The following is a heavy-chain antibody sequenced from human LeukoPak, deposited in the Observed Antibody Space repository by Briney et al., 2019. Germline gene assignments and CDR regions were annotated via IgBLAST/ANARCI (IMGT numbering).Heavy chain of an antibody. CDR1: GGSFSGYY. CDR2: IKSDGST. V-gene: IGHV3-74*01. Sequence: ETLSLTCAVYGGSFSGYYWSWIRQPPGKGLVWVSRIKSDGSTNYADSVKGRFTISRDNARNTLYLQMNSLRAEDTAVYYCVAYDSSGYYNYWGQGTLVTVSS. CDR3: VAYDSSGYYNY. J-gene: IGHJ4*02. D-gene: IGHD3-22*01.